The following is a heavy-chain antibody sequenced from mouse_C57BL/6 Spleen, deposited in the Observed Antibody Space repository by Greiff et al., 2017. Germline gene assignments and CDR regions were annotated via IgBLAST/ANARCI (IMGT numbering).Heavy chain of an antibody. J-gene: IGHJ2*01. CDR1: GYTFTSYV. V-gene: IGHV1-85*01. CDR3: ARKDYGSIFDY. D-gene: IGHD1-1*01. CDR2: IYPRDGST. Sequence: VQRVESGPELVKPGASVKLSCKASGYTFTSYVINWVKQRPGQGLEWIGWIYPRDGSTKYNEKFKGKATLTVDTSSSTAYMELHSLTSEDSAVYFCARKDYGSIFDYWGQGTTLTVSS.